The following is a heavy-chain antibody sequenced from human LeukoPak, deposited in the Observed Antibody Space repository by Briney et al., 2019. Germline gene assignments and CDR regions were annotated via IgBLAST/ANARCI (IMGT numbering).Heavy chain of an antibody. CDR3: AKRHYDILTYNYYYYGMDV. CDR1: GFTFSSYA. V-gene: IGHV3-23*01. J-gene: IGHJ6*02. D-gene: IGHD3-9*01. Sequence: PGGSLRLSCAASGFTFSSYAMSRVRQAPGKGLEWVSAISGSGGSTYYADSVKGRFTISRDNSKNTLYPQMNSLRAEDTAVYYCAKRHYDILTYNYYYYGMDVWGQGTTVTVSS. CDR2: ISGSGGST.